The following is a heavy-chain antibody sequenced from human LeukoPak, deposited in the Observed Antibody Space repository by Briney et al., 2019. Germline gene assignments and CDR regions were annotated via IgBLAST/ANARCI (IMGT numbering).Heavy chain of an antibody. CDR3: ARDSGSYHIDF. CDR1: GFSFSDYY. D-gene: IGHD1-26*01. Sequence: PGGSLRLPCAASGFSFSDYYMMWIRQAPGKGLEWVSYISSGGSYTNYADSVKGRFTISRDNAKNSLYLQMNSLRVEDTAVYYCARDSGSYHIDFWGQGTLVTFSS. CDR2: ISSGGSYT. J-gene: IGHJ4*02. V-gene: IGHV3-11*06.